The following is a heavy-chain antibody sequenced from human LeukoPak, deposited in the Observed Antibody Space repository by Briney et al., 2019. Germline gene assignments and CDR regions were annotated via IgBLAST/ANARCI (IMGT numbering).Heavy chain of an antibody. Sequence: GGSLRLSCAASGFTFSSYSMNWVRQAPGKGLEWVSYISRSSGTIYYADSVKGRFTISRDNAKNSLYLQMNSLRAEDTAVYYCARDDHFDWLFGDRKFDYWGQGTLVTVSS. CDR2: ISRSSGTI. CDR3: ARDDHFDWLFGDRKFDY. CDR1: GFTFSSYS. V-gene: IGHV3-48*04. J-gene: IGHJ4*02. D-gene: IGHD3-9*01.